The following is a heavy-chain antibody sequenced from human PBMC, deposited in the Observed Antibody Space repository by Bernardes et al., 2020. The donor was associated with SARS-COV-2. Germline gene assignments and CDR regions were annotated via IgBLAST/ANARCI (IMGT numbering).Heavy chain of an antibody. CDR1: GGSLRGYY. J-gene: IGHJ5*01. CDR2: INYSGST. V-gene: IGHV4-34*01. Sequence: SETLSLTRAVYGGSLRGYYWNWIRQPPGKGLEWIGEINYSGSTNYNPSLKSRVTISVDTSKNQFSLKLNSVTAADTELSFRENWF. CDR3: ENWF. D-gene: IGHD3-10*01.